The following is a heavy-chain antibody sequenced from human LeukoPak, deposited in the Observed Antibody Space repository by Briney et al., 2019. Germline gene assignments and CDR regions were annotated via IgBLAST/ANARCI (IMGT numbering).Heavy chain of an antibody. CDR1: GYTFTSYY. V-gene: IGHV1-46*01. Sequence: ASVKVSCKASGYTFTSYYMHWVRQAPGQGLEWMGIINPSGGSTSYAQKFQGRVTMTRDTSTSTVYMELSSLRSEDTAVYYCARDQPLGIAAGYYYYYGMDVWGQGTTVTVSS. CDR2: INPSGGST. D-gene: IGHD6-13*01. J-gene: IGHJ6*02. CDR3: ARDQPLGIAAGYYYYYGMDV.